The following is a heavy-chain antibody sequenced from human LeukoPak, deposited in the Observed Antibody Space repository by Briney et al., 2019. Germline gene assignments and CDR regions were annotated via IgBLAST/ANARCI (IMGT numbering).Heavy chain of an antibody. CDR3: ARDIVLMVYAPPPSTYNWFDP. CDR2: INHSGST. CDR1: GGSVSSSNW. Sequence: PSGTLPLTCAVSGGSVSSSNWWTWVRQPPGKGLEWIGEINHSGSTNYNPSLKSRVTISVDTSKNQFSLKLSSVTAADTAVYYCARDIVLMVYAPPPSTYNWFDPWGQGTLVTVSS. V-gene: IGHV4-4*02. J-gene: IGHJ5*02. D-gene: IGHD2-8*01.